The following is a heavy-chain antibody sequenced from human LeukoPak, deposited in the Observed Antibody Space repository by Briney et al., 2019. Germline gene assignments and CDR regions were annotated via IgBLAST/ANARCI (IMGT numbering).Heavy chain of an antibody. J-gene: IGHJ3*02. D-gene: IGHD2-15*01. V-gene: IGHV4-4*07. CDR2: ISTSGST. Sequence: TSETLSLTCTVSGGSISSYYWSWIRQPAGKGLESIGHISTSGSTNYNPSLKSRVTMSVDTSKNQFSLKLSSVTAADTAVYYCARGGVVVDAFDIWGQGTMVTVSS. CDR3: ARGGVVVDAFDI. CDR1: GGSISSYY.